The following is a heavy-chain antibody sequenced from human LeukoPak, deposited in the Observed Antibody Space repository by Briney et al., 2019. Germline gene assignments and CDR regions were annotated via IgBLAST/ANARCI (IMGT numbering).Heavy chain of an antibody. D-gene: IGHD5-24*01. CDR3: ARAQSRVNYYMDV. CDR1: GFTFSSYW. V-gene: IGHV3-7*01. Sequence: GGSLRLSCAASGFTFSSYWMSWVRQAPGKGLEWVANIKQDGSEKYYVDSVKGRFTISRDNAKNSLYLQMNSLRAEDTAVYYCARAQSRVNYYMDVWGKGTTVTISS. CDR2: IKQDGSEK. J-gene: IGHJ6*03.